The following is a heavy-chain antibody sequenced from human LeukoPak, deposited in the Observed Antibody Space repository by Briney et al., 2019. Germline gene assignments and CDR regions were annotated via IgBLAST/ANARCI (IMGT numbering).Heavy chain of an antibody. D-gene: IGHD6-19*01. CDR3: ANGAVAGIDY. J-gene: IGHJ4*02. CDR1: GFTFTNYA. Sequence: GGSLRLSCAASGFTFTNYAMSWVRQTPGKGLEWVAATVGSRPDTYHADSVKGRFTISRDNSKNTLYLQMNSLRAEDTAVYYCANGAVAGIDYWGQGTLVTVSS. CDR2: TVGSRPDT. V-gene: IGHV3-23*01.